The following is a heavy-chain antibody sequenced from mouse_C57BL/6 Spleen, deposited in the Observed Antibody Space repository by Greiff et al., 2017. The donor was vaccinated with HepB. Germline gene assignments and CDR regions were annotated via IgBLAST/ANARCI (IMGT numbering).Heavy chain of an antibody. CDR3: AREGGNGWYFDY. J-gene: IGHJ2*01. Sequence: QVQLQQSGAELVKPGASVKMSCKASGYTFTSYWIAWVKQRPGQGLEWIGDIYPGSGSTNYNEKFKSKATLTVDTSSSTAYMQLSSLTSEDSAVYYCAREGGNGWYFDYWGQGTTLTVSS. V-gene: IGHV1-55*01. D-gene: IGHD2-1*01. CDR2: IYPGSGST. CDR1: GYTFTSYW.